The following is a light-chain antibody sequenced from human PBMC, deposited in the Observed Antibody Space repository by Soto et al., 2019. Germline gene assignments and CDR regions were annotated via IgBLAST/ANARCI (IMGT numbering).Light chain of an antibody. J-gene: IGKJ3*01. CDR2: GAS. Sequence: EVVMTQSPATLSVSPGERATLSCRASQSVSSNLAWYQQKPGQAPRLLIYGASTRATGIPARFSGSGSGTEFTITISSLQSEDFAVYYCQQYNNWPPVTFGPGTKVDIK. V-gene: IGKV3-15*01. CDR1: QSVSSN. CDR3: QQYNNWPPVT.